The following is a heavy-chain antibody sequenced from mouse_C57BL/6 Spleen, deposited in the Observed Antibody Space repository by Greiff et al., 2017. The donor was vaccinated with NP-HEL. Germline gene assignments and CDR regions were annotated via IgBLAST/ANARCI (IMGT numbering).Heavy chain of an antibody. V-gene: IGHV14-4*01. Sequence: EVMLVESGAELVRPGASVKLSCTASGFNIKDDYMHWVKQRPEQGLEWIGWIDPENGDTEYASKFQGKATITADTSSNTAYLQLSSLTSEDTAVHYCTKSLFAYWGQGTLVTVSA. CDR1: GFNIKDDY. CDR3: TKSLFAY. CDR2: IDPENGDT. J-gene: IGHJ3*01.